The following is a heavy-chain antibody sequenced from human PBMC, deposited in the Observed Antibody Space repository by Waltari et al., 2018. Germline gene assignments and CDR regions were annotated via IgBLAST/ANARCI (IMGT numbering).Heavy chain of an antibody. CDR2: IKSQNDGAIT. J-gene: IGHJ4*01. Sequence: EVQMVESGGGSMKPGDSLRLACVASGFTFPPAWLTWVRQSPGKGLGWLGRIKSQNDGAITDFAASVRGRFSISRDDSQNMVFLQMNNLRTEDTAVYYCTTLDAPWGGWGHGTLVTVSS. CDR1: GFTFPPAW. D-gene: IGHD7-27*01. CDR3: TTLDAPWGG. V-gene: IGHV3-15*01.